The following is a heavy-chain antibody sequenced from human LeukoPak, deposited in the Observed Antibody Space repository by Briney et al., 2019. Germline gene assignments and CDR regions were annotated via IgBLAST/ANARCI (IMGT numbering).Heavy chain of an antibody. Sequence: GGSLRLSCTGSGFSFSTYWMIWVPQAPGKGLEWVASIKQDGSEKYYVDSVKGRFTISRDNAKNSVYLQMNSLRAEDTAVYYCAREVLWFGELLAPFGYWGQGTLVTVSS. D-gene: IGHD3-10*01. J-gene: IGHJ4*02. CDR2: IKQDGSEK. CDR1: GFSFSTYW. CDR3: AREVLWFGELLAPFGY. V-gene: IGHV3-7*03.